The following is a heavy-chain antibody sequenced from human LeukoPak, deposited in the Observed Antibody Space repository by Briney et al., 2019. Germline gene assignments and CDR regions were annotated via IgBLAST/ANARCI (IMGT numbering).Heavy chain of an antibody. CDR3: ARDSISSSGAFEI. CDR2: ISWNSGTI. Sequence: PGSSLRLSCAASGFTFDDYAMQWVRQAPGKGLEWVSGISWNSGTIGYADSVKGRFTISRDNAKNSLYLQMNSLRAEDTALYYCARDSISSSGAFEIWGPGTMVTVFS. J-gene: IGHJ3*02. V-gene: IGHV3-9*01. D-gene: IGHD3-22*01. CDR1: GFTFDDYA.